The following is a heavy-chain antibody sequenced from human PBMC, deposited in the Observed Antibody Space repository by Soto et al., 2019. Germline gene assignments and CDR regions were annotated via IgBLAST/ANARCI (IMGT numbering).Heavy chain of an antibody. CDR2: ISYDGSNK. Sequence: PGGSLRLSCAASGFTFSSYAMHWVRQAPGKGLEWVAVISYDGSNKYYADSVKGRFTISRDNSKNTLYLQMNSLRAEDTAVYYCARDSGSFQPYSSSWYLGYFDYWGQGTLVTVSS. J-gene: IGHJ4*02. CDR1: GFTFSSYA. CDR3: ARDSGSFQPYSSSWYLGYFDY. V-gene: IGHV3-30-3*01. D-gene: IGHD6-13*01.